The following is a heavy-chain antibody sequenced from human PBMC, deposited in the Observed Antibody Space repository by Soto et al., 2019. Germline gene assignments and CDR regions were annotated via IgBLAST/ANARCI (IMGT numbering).Heavy chain of an antibody. CDR1: GGSISSSSYY. V-gene: IGHV4-39*01. D-gene: IGHD7-27*01. Sequence: SETLSLTCTVSGGSISSSSYYWGWIRQPPGKGLEWIGSIYYSGSTYYNPSLKSRVTISVDTSKNQFSLKLSSVTAADTAVYYCARHRGLTGEYYWGQGTLVTVSS. CDR2: IYYSGST. CDR3: ARHRGLTGEYY. J-gene: IGHJ4*02.